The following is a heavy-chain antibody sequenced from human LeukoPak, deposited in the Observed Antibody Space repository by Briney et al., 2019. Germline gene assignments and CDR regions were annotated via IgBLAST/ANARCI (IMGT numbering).Heavy chain of an antibody. CDR2: INPSGGST. J-gene: IGHJ4*02. CDR1: GYTFTYYY. Sequence: ASVKVSCKASGYTFTYYYMHWVRQAPGQGLEWMGIINPSGGSTSYAQKFQGRVTMTRDTSTSTVYMELSSLRSEDTAVYYCARDRQGGYSGSYYGGYWGQGTLVTVSS. V-gene: IGHV1-46*01. D-gene: IGHD1-26*01. CDR3: ARDRQGGYSGSYYGGY.